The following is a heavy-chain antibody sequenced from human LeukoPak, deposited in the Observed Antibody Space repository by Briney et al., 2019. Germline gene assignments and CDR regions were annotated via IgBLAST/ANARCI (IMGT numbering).Heavy chain of an antibody. CDR1: GYTFTSYG. Sequence: GASVKVSCKASGYTFTSYGIIWVRQAPGQGLEWMGVINHGDGSTTYAQKFQGRVIMTRDASTGTIYMEVNSLRSEDTAVYYCARGQQLVSMDVWGKGTTVIVSS. V-gene: IGHV1-46*01. D-gene: IGHD6-13*01. J-gene: IGHJ6*03. CDR3: ARGQQLVSMDV. CDR2: INHGDGST.